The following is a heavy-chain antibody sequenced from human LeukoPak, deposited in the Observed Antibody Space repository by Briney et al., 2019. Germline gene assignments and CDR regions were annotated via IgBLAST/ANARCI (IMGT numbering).Heavy chain of an antibody. Sequence: GGSLRLSCAASGFTFSSYAMSWVRQAPGKGLKWVSTINDNGAGTYYADSVKGRFTISRDNSKNTLYLQMNSLRAEDTAVYYCAKSQGDCSSTSCYFDYWGQGTLVTVSS. V-gene: IGHV3-23*01. D-gene: IGHD2-2*01. CDR3: AKSQGDCSSTSCYFDY. J-gene: IGHJ4*02. CDR1: GFTFSSYA. CDR2: INDNGAGT.